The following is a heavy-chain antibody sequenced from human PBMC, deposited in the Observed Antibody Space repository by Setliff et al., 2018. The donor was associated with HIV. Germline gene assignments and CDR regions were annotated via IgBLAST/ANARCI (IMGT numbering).Heavy chain of an antibody. J-gene: IGHJ4*02. CDR3: ARGLSFYDPGGFDY. CDR2: NYTSGTT. V-gene: IGHV4-4*09. D-gene: IGHD3-22*01. CDR1: GVSISGHF. Sequence: PSETLSLTCFVSGVSISGHFWGWIRQPPGKGLEWIGYNYTSGTTEYNPSLDSRVTISVDTSRDQFSLKLSSVTAADTAVYYCARGLSFYDPGGFDYWGQGTLVTVSS.